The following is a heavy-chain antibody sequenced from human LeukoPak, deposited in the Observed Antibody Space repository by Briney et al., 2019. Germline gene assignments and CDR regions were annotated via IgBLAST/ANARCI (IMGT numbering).Heavy chain of an antibody. CDR2: ISSNGGST. D-gene: IGHD3-22*01. Sequence: GGSLRLSCAASGFTFSSYAMHWVRQAPGKGLEYVSAISSNGGSTYYANSVKGRFTISRDNSKNTLYLQMNSLRAEDTAVYYCAKLRPIGITMIVVVTHFYFDYWGQGTLVTVSS. CDR1: GFTFSSYA. J-gene: IGHJ4*02. CDR3: AKLRPIGITMIVVVTHFYFDY. V-gene: IGHV3-64*01.